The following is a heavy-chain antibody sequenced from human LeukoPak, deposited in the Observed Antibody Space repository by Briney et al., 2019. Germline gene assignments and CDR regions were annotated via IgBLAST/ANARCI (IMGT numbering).Heavy chain of an antibody. V-gene: IGHV4-59*01. CDR1: CAPISRYY. J-gene: IGHJ4*02. D-gene: IGHD6-6*01. Sequence: SETLSLTCTVSCAPISRYYWSWIPQPPGKGLEGIGYIYYSGSTNYNPTLNSRVTISVATSKTQFSLKLRSVTAAATAVYYCARGGRHSSSFDYWGQGTLVTVSS. CDR3: ARGGRHSSSFDY. CDR2: IYYSGST.